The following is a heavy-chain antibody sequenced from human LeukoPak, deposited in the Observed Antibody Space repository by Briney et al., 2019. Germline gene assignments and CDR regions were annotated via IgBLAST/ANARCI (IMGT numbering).Heavy chain of an antibody. Sequence: GGFLRLSCAASGFTFSSYWMSWVRQAPGKGLEWVANIKQDGSEKYYVDSVKGRSTISRDNAKNSLYLQMNSLRAEDTAVYYCARDRKWLDSQSPYYYYYGMDVWGQGTTVTVSS. J-gene: IGHJ6*02. V-gene: IGHV3-7*01. CDR1: GFTFSSYW. CDR2: IKQDGSEK. D-gene: IGHD5-12*01. CDR3: ARDRKWLDSQSPYYYYYGMDV.